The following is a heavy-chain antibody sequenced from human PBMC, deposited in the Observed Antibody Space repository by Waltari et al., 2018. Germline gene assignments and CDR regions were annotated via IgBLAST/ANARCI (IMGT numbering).Heavy chain of an antibody. V-gene: IGHV4-34*01. Sequence: QVQLQQWGAGLLKPSETLSLTCAVYGGSFSGYYWSWIRQPPGKGLEWIGEINHSGSTNSNPSLKSRVTISVDTSKNQFSLKLSSVTAADTAVYYCARGQDYGDYDSQDEPGDYWGQGTLVTVSS. CDR3: ARGQDYGDYDSQDEPGDY. CDR1: GGSFSGYY. D-gene: IGHD4-17*01. J-gene: IGHJ4*02. CDR2: INHSGST.